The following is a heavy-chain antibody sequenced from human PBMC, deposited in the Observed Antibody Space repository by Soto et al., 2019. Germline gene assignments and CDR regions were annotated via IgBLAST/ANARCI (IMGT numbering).Heavy chain of an antibody. CDR3: ARDHVGPGWFDP. Sequence: QVQLVQSGAEVKKPGASVKVSCKASGYTFTSYGISWVRQAPGQGLEWMGWISAYNGNTNYAQKLQGRVTMTPATSTSTANMELRSPRSDDTAVYYCARDHVGPGWFDPWGQGTLVTVSS. V-gene: IGHV1-18*01. J-gene: IGHJ5*02. D-gene: IGHD3-16*01. CDR1: GYTFTSYG. CDR2: ISAYNGNT.